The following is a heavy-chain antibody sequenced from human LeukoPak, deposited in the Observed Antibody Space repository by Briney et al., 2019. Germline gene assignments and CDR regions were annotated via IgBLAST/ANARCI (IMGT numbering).Heavy chain of an antibody. CDR1: GFSFSSYW. Sequence: GGSLRLSCAASGFSFSSYWMHWDRQAPGKGLEWVSVIYSGGSTYYADSVKGRFTISRDNSKNTLYLQMNSLSAEDTAVYYCARDQGRFFDYWGQGTLVTVSS. D-gene: IGHD3-3*01. CDR2: IYSGGST. J-gene: IGHJ4*02. V-gene: IGHV3-53*01. CDR3: ARDQGRFFDY.